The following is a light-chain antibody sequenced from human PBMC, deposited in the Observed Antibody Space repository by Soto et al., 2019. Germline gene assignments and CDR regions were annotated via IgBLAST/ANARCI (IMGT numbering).Light chain of an antibody. V-gene: IGKV3-15*01. CDR1: QSLNRD. CDR2: GAS. CDR3: QQYNDWPYT. J-gene: IGKJ2*01. Sequence: IVMTQSPATLSMSPGERATLSCRASQSLNRDLAWYQQKPGQSPRLLIHGASTRATGIPARFSGSGYGREFTLTISSLQSEDVAMYYCQQYNDWPYTFGQGTKLEIK.